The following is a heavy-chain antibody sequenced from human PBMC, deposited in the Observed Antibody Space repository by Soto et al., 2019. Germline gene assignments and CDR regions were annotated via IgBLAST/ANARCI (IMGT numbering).Heavy chain of an antibody. V-gene: IGHV4-34*01. Sequence: QVQLQQWGAGLLKPSETLSLTCAVYGGSFSGYYWSWIRPPPGKGLEWIGEINHSGNTNYNPSLKSRVTISXXTXKXXFSLKLSSVTAADTAVYYCASSWYPPSNYYYGMDVWGQGTTVTVSS. D-gene: IGHD6-13*01. CDR1: GGSFSGYY. CDR2: INHSGNT. J-gene: IGHJ6*02. CDR3: ASSWYPPSNYYYGMDV.